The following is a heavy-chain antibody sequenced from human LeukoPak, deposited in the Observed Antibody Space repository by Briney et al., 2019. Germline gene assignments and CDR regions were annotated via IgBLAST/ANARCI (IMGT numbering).Heavy chain of an antibody. D-gene: IGHD3-3*01. V-gene: IGHV3-9*01. CDR3: AKDIVTYYDFWSGYYTGDYGMDV. J-gene: IGHJ6*02. Sequence: GRSLRLSCAASEFTFYDYPMHWVRHAPWKGLEWLLGISWNSGSIGYADSVKGRFTISRDNAKNSLYLQMNSLRAEDTALYYCAKDIVTYYDFWSGYYTGDYGMDVWGQGTTVTVSS. CDR2: ISWNSGSI. CDR1: EFTFYDYP.